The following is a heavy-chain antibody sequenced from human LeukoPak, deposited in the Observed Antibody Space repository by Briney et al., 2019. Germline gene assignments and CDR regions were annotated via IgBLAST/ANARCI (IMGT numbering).Heavy chain of an antibody. CDR1: GGSISSYY. V-gene: IGHV4-59*01. Sequence: SETLSLTCTVSGGSISSYYWNWIRQPPGKGLEWIGYIYYSGSTNYNPSLKSRVTISVDTSKNQFSLKLSSVTAADTAVYYCARGFDSDWFDPWGQGTLVTVSS. CDR3: ARGFDSDWFDP. J-gene: IGHJ5*02. D-gene: IGHD2-21*01. CDR2: IYYSGST.